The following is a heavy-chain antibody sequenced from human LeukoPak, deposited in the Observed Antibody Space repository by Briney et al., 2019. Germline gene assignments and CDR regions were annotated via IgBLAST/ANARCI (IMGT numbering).Heavy chain of an antibody. J-gene: IGHJ4*02. CDR3: ARGNGYCSGGACFFDV. Sequence: GASVKVSCTASGYSFTNYAVNWMRQAPGQGLQWLGWINTNTWNPTYGQGLTGRFVFSLDTSVNTAYLEITSLQTEDTALYFCARGNGYCSGGACFFDVWGQGTLVTVSS. V-gene: IGHV7-4-1*02. D-gene: IGHD2-15*01. CDR2: INTNTWNP. CDR1: GYSFTNYA.